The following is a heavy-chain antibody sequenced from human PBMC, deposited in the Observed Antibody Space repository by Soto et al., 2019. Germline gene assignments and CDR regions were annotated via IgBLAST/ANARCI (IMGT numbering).Heavy chain of an antibody. V-gene: IGHV3-66*01. D-gene: IGHD3-10*01. J-gene: IGHJ6*03. CDR3: ARGEDYYGSGSYGYYYYYMDV. CDR1: GFTVSSNY. Sequence: GGSLRLSCAASGFTVSSNYMSWVRQAPGKGLEWVSVIYSGGSTYYADSVKGRFTISRDNSKNTLYLQMNSLRAEDTAVYYCARGEDYYGSGSYGYYYYYMDVWGKGTTVTVSS. CDR2: IYSGGST.